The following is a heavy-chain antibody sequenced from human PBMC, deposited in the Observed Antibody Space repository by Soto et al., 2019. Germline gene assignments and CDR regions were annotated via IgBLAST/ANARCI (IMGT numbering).Heavy chain of an antibody. Sequence: EVQLLDSGGGLVQPGGSLRLSCAASGFIFSNYDMNWVRLAPGKGLEWVSVISGSGGTTYYADSVKGRFTISRDNSKNTLYLQMNGLRAEDTAVYFCAKRPQDCSGGTCYRNYFDYWGQGTPVTVSS. J-gene: IGHJ4*02. CDR1: GFIFSNYD. CDR2: ISGSGGTT. D-gene: IGHD2-15*01. CDR3: AKRPQDCSGGTCYRNYFDY. V-gene: IGHV3-23*01.